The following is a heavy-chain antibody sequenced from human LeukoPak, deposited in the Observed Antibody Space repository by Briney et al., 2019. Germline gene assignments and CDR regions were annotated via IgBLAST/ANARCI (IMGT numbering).Heavy chain of an antibody. V-gene: IGHV1-46*01. CDR1: GYSFTSHY. CDR2: TNPSGRST. Sequence: GASVKVSCKASGYSFTSHYMHWVRQAPGQGLEWMGLTNPSGRSTLYAQKFQGRVTMTRDMSTTTDYMELSSLRSEDTAVYYCARDNSVGDNAWWFDPWGQGTLVTVSS. J-gene: IGHJ5*02. D-gene: IGHD1-26*01. CDR3: ARDNSVGDNAWWFDP.